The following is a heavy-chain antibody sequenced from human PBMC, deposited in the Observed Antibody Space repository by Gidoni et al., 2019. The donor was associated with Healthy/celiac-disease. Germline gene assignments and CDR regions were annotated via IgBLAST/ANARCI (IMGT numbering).Heavy chain of an antibody. CDR2: IYYSGST. CDR3: ARVDSSSWEGGAFDI. Sequence: QVQLQESGPGLVKPSETLSLTCTVSGGSISSYYWSWIRQPPGKGLEWIGYIYYSGSTNYNPSLKSRVTISVDTSKNQFSLKLSSVTAADTAVYYCARVDSSSWEGGAFDIWGQETMVTVSS. V-gene: IGHV4-59*01. CDR1: GGSISSYY. J-gene: IGHJ3*02. D-gene: IGHD6-13*01.